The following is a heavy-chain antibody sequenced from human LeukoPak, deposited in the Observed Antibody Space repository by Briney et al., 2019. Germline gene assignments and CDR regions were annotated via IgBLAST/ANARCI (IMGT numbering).Heavy chain of an antibody. D-gene: IGHD3-22*01. CDR1: GFTFSSYA. CDR2: ISGSGGST. V-gene: IGHV3-23*01. Sequence: GGSLRLSCAASGFTFSSYAMTWVRQAPGKGLEWVSAISGSGGSTYYADSVKGRFTISRDNSKNTLYLQMNSLRDEDTAVYYCAKHRFESGGYHSTDWGQGTLVTVSS. CDR3: AKHRFESGGYHSTD. J-gene: IGHJ4*02.